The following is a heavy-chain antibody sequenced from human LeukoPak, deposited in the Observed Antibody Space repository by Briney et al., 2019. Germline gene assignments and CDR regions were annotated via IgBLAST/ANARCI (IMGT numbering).Heavy chain of an antibody. CDR1: GFTFSDYA. CDR3: AKDLITMVRGVSDY. J-gene: IGHJ4*02. CDR2: ISTNGDST. D-gene: IGHD3-10*01. V-gene: IGHV3-23*01. Sequence: GGSLRLSCTASGFTFSDYAMSWVRQAPRKGLEWVSTISTNGDSTYYADSVKGRFTISRDNSKNTLYLQMNSLRAEDTAVYYCAKDLITMVRGVSDYWGQGTLVTVSS.